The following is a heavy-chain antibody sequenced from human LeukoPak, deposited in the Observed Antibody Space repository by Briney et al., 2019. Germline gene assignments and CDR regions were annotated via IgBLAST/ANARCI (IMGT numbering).Heavy chain of an antibody. CDR1: GGTFSSYA. J-gene: IGHJ5*02. V-gene: IGHV1-69*13. D-gene: IGHD3-22*01. Sequence: ASVKVSCKASGGTFSSYAISWVRQAPGQGLEWMGGIIPIFGTANYAQKFQGRVTITADESTSTAYMELSSLRSEDTAVYYCARGVRPDYYDMVFWFDPWGQGTLVTVSS. CDR2: IIPIFGTA. CDR3: ARGVRPDYYDMVFWFDP.